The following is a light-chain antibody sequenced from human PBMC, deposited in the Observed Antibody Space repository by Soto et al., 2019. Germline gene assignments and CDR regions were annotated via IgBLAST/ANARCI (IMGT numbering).Light chain of an antibody. CDR2: AAS. CDR1: QSISSY. CDR3: QQSYSTPLT. Sequence: DIQMTQSPSSLSASVGDRVPITCRASQSISSYLNWYQQKPGKAPKLLIYAASSLQSGVPSRFSGSASGTDFTLTISSLQPEDFSTYYCQQSYSTPLTFGGGTKVEIK. J-gene: IGKJ4*01. V-gene: IGKV1-39*01.